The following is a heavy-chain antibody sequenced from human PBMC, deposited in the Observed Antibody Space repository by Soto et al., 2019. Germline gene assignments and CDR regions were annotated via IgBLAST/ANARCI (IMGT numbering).Heavy chain of an antibody. CDR1: GGSISSSSYY. Sequence: PSETLSLTCTVSGGSISSSSYYWGWIRQPPGKGLEWIGSIYYSGSTYYNPSLKSRVTISVDTSKNQFSLKLSSVTAADTAVYYCESLGMWGHHYYYGMDVWGQGTTVTVS. V-gene: IGHV4-39*01. J-gene: IGHJ6*01. CDR2: IYYSGST. CDR3: ESLGMWGHHYYYGMDV. D-gene: IGHD3-16*01.